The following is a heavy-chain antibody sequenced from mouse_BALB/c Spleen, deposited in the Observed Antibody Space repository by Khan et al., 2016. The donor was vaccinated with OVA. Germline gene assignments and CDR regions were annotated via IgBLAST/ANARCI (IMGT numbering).Heavy chain of an antibody. J-gene: IGHJ4*01. D-gene: IGHD2-4*01. CDR1: GFSLTTYG. V-gene: IGHV2-3*01. CDR2: IWGDGST. CDR3: ASFGLRRSYAMDS. Sequence: QVQLKQSGPGLVAPSQSLSITCTVSGFSLTTYGVNWVRQPPGKGLEWLGVIWGDGSTNYHSALISRLSISKDNSKSQVFLKLNSLQTDDTATYYCASFGLRRSYAMDSGVKEPQSPSPQ.